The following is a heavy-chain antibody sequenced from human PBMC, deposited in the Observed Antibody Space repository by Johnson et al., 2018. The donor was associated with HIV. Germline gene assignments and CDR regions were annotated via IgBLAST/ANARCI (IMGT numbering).Heavy chain of an antibody. CDR3: TTPLLVGANRPSEEGYNDAFDI. V-gene: IGHV3-30*02. Sequence: QVQLVESGGGVVQPGRSLRLSCAASGFTFSNYAMHWVRQAPGKGLEWVAFIRYDGRNKDYADSVKGRFTISRDHSKNTLYLQMNSLRTEDTAVYFCTTPLLVGANRPSEEGYNDAFDIWGQGTMVTVSS. D-gene: IGHD1-26*01. J-gene: IGHJ3*02. CDR1: GFTFSNYA. CDR2: IRYDGRNK.